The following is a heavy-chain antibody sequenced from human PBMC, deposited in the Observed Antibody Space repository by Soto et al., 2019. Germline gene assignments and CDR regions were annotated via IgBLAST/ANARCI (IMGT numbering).Heavy chain of an antibody. Sequence: GGSLRLSCAASGFTFSSYAMSWVRQAPGKGLEWVSAISGSGGSTYYADSLKGRFTISRDNSKNTLYLQMNSLRAEDTAVYYCAKRGGSGSYYFDYWGQGTLVTVSS. J-gene: IGHJ4*02. D-gene: IGHD3-10*01. V-gene: IGHV3-23*01. CDR3: AKRGGSGSYYFDY. CDR1: GFTFSSYA. CDR2: ISGSGGST.